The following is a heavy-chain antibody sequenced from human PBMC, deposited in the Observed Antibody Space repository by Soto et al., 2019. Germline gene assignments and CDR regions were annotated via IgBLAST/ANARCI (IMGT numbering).Heavy chain of an antibody. Sequence: SETLSLTCAVSGGSFTSNNWWTWVRQPPGQGLEWIGEIYRTGSTDYNPSLKSRVTISLDKSENQFSLKVTSLTAADTAVYYCASRDPGTSVDYWGQGTLVTVSS. CDR3: ASRDPGTSVDY. CDR2: IYRTGST. CDR1: GGSFTSNNW. V-gene: IGHV4-4*02. D-gene: IGHD1-7*01. J-gene: IGHJ4*02.